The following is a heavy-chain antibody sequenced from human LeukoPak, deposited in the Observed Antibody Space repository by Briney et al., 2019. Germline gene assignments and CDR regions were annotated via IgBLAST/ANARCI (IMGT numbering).Heavy chain of an antibody. Sequence: SETLSLTCAVSGYSISSGYYWGWIRQPPGKGLEWIGSIYHSGSTYYNPSLKSRVTISVDTSKNQFSLKLSSVTAADTAVYYCASQRPYTGTYYFDYWGQGTLVTVSS. CDR2: IYHSGST. CDR1: GYSISSGYY. D-gene: IGHD1-1*01. CDR3: ASQRPYTGTYYFDY. J-gene: IGHJ4*02. V-gene: IGHV4-38-2*01.